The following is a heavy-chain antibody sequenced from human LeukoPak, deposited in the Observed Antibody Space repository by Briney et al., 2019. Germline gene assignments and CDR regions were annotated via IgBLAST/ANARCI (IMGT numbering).Heavy chain of an antibody. CDR2: INRDGSRT. J-gene: IGHJ4*02. Sequence: PGGSLRLSCAASGFTFSNYWMHWVRQALGKGLVWVSRINRDGSRTDYADSVKGRFTISRDNAKNTLYLQMNSLRAEDTAVYYCAGETSVGYWGQGTLVTVSS. CDR1: GFTFSNYW. V-gene: IGHV3-74*01. CDR3: AGETSVGY. D-gene: IGHD4-23*01.